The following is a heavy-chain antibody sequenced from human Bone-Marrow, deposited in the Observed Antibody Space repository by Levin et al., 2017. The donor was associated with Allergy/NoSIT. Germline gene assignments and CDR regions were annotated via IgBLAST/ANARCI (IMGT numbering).Heavy chain of an antibody. CDR1: GFTFSNYA. J-gene: IGHJ4*02. CDR2: ISGSGDST. D-gene: IGHD3-22*01. V-gene: IGHV3-23*01. Sequence: GGSLRLSCAASGFTFSNYAMTWVRQAPGKGLEWVSSISGSGDSTYYADSVKGRSTISRDNSKNTLYLQVNSLRAEDTAVYYCAQAAAGYYYESNPYYYWGQRALVTVSS. CDR3: AQAAAGYYYESNPYYY.